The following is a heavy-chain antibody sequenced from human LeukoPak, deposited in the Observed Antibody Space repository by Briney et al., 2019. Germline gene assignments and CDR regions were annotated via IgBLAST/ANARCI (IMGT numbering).Heavy chain of an antibody. V-gene: IGHV1-2*02. Sequence: SSVKVSCKASGYSFTGYYIQWVRQAPGQGLDWMGWINPNNCDTNFAQNFQGRVTMTRDTSMSTAYMDVSSLRSDDTAVYYCARHYFDNSGPSGYWGQGTLVTVSS. D-gene: IGHD3-22*01. CDR3: ARHYFDNSGPSGY. CDR2: INPNNCDT. CDR1: GYSFTGYY. J-gene: IGHJ4*02.